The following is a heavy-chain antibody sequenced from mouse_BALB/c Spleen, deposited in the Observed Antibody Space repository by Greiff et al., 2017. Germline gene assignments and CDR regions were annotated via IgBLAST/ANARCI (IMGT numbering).Heavy chain of an antibody. CDR1: GFTFSSYA. CDR3: AREGIYYGYDRFDY. D-gene: IGHD2-2*01. Sequence: EVMLVESGGGLVKPGGSLKLSCAASGFTFSSYAMSWVRQTPEKRLEWVASISSGGSTYYPDSVKGRFTISRDNASNILYLQMSSLRSEDTAMYYCAREGIYYGYDRFDYWGQGTTLTVSS. V-gene: IGHV5-6-5*01. CDR2: ISSGGST. J-gene: IGHJ2*01.